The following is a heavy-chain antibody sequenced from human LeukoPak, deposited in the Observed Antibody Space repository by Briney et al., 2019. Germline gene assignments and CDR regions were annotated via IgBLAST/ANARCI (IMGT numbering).Heavy chain of an antibody. Sequence: ASVKVSCKASGYTFTSFYMHWVRQAPGQGLEWMGIINPRGGSATSAQRFQGRVTLTRDTSTSTVYMELSSLRSEDTAVYYCARDYHGSGSLTTFDYWGQGTLVTVSS. V-gene: IGHV1-46*01. CDR2: INPRGGSA. CDR1: GYTFTSFY. J-gene: IGHJ4*02. D-gene: IGHD3-10*01. CDR3: ARDYHGSGSLTTFDY.